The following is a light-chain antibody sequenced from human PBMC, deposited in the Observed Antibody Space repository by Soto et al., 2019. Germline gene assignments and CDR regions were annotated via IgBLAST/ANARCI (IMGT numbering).Light chain of an antibody. J-gene: IGKJ1*01. CDR1: QSINSF. CDR3: QQYGGSART. Sequence: EIVLTQSPGTLSLSPGEVATLSFRASQSINSFLAWYQQRRGQAPRLLIHGASNRATGIPDRFSGSGSGPDFTLTISRLEPEDFAVYYCQQYGGSARTFGPGTKVDIK. CDR2: GAS. V-gene: IGKV3-20*01.